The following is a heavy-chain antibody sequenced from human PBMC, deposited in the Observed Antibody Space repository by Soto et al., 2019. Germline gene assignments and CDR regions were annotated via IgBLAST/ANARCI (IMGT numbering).Heavy chain of an antibody. V-gene: IGHV1-2*02. CDR3: AGAVLLWFGELLPYYYGMDV. CDR2: INPNSGGT. D-gene: IGHD3-10*01. CDR1: GYTFTGYY. J-gene: IGHJ6*02. Sequence: QVQLVPSGAEVKKPGASVKVSCKASGYTFTGYYMHWVRQAPGQGLEWMGWINPNSGGTNYAQKFQGRGTRTRDTSISTAYMELSRLRSDDTAVYYCAGAVLLWFGELLPYYYGMDVWGQGTTVTVSS.